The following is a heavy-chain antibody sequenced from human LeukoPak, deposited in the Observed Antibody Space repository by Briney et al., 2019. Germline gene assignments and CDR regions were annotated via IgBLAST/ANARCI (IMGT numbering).Heavy chain of an antibody. CDR3: ARYSSGWYSGFDP. J-gene: IGHJ5*02. V-gene: IGHV4-39*02. D-gene: IGHD6-19*01. CDR1: GGSISSYY. Sequence: SETLSLTCTVSGGSISSYYWGWIRQPPGKGLEWVGSLYYSGSTYYNPSLKSRVTISVDTSKNHFSLKLSSVTAADTAVYYCARYSSGWYSGFDPWGQGTLVTVSS. CDR2: LYYSGST.